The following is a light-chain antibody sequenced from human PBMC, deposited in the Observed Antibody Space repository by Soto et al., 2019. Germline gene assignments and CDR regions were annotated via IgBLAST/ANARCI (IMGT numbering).Light chain of an antibody. CDR3: VLYMGSGISV. CDR1: SGSVSSSYY. CDR2: STN. V-gene: IGLV8-61*01. J-gene: IGLJ3*02. Sequence: QTVVTQERSFSVSPGGPVTLTCGLTSGSVSSSYYPSWYQQTPGQAPRTLIYSTNTRSSGVPDRFSGSILGNRAALTITGAQADYECDYYCVLYMGSGISVFGGGTKLTVL.